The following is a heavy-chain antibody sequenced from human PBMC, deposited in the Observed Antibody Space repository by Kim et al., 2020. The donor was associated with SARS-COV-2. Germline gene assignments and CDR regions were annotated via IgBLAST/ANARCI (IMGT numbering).Heavy chain of an antibody. Sequence: YADSVKGRFTISRDNSKNTLYLQMNSLGAEKTAVYYRAKLRYFAWRGACEIWGQGTMVTVSS. CDR3: AKLRYFAWRGACEI. D-gene: IGHD3-9*01. J-gene: IGHJ3*02. V-gene: IGHV3-30*02.